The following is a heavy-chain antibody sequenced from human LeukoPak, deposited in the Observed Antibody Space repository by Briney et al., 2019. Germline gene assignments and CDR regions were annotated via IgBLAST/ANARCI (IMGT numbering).Heavy chain of an antibody. Sequence: GGSLRLSCAASGFTVSSNYMSWVRQAPGKGLEWVSVIYSGGSTYYADSVKGRFTISRDNSKNTLYLQMNSLRAEDTAVYYCVRVTYDFWSGYYRYFDYWGQGTLVTVSS. CDR3: VRVTYDFWSGYYRYFDY. CDR1: GFTVSSNY. V-gene: IGHV3-66*02. D-gene: IGHD3-3*01. CDR2: IYSGGST. J-gene: IGHJ4*02.